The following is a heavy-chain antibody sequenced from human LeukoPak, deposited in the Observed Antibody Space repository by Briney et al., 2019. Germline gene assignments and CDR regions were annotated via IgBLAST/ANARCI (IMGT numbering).Heavy chain of an antibody. Sequence: ASVKVSCKASGDTFNIHYFHWIRQASGQGLEWMGIINRVDGIRGNAQTFQGRLMLTKDTSTSTAYMELSSLRSEDTAIYYCASEKNYGDKYFDSWGQGTVVTVSS. V-gene: IGHV1-46*02. J-gene: IGHJ4*02. CDR1: GDTFNIHY. D-gene: IGHD4-17*01. CDR2: INRVDGIR. CDR3: ASEKNYGDKYFDS.